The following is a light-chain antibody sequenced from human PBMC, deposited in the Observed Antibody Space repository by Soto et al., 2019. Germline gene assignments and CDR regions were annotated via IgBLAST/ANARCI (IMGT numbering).Light chain of an antibody. CDR1: SSDVGGYNS. J-gene: IGLJ1*01. V-gene: IGLV2-14*03. CDR3: TAFTSLMPNV. CDR2: DVG. Sequence: HSALTHPAAVMGSPELSLTCSCTGDSSDVGGYNSVSWDQHHPGKAPKRILYDVGDRPSGVSYRFSGSKSGNTASLPISGLQAAYVDDSVTTAFTSLMPNVVGRVTMVTV.